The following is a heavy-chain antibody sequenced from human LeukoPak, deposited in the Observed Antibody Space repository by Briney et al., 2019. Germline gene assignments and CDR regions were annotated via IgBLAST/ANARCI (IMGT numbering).Heavy chain of an antibody. V-gene: IGHV1-18*01. J-gene: IGHJ4*02. CDR3: ARDFRGYGGYEIDY. Sequence: GASVKVSCKASGYTFTSYGISWVRQAPGQWLEWMGWISAYNGNTNYAQKLQGRVTMTTDTSTSTAYMELRSLRSDDTAVYYCARDFRGYGGYEIDYWGQGTLVTVSS. CDR2: ISAYNGNT. D-gene: IGHD5-12*01. CDR1: GYTFTSYG.